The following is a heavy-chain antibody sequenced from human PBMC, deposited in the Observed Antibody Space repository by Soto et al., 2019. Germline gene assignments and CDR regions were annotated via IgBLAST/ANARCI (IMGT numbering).Heavy chain of an antibody. CDR3: ARSSEYYYDSSGYYWFDP. CDR2: IYPGDSDT. D-gene: IGHD3-22*01. J-gene: IGHJ5*02. V-gene: IGHV5-51*01. Sequence: GESLKISCKGSGYSFTSYWIGWVRQMPGKGLEWMGIIYPGDSDTRYSPSFQGQVTISADKSISTAYLQWSSLKASDTAMYYCARSSEYYYDSSGYYWFDPWGQGTLVTVS. CDR1: GYSFTSYW.